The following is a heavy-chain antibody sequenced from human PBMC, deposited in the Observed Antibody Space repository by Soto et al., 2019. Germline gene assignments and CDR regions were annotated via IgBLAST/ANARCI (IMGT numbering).Heavy chain of an antibody. J-gene: IGHJ5*01. D-gene: IGHD2-21*02. CDR1: GGTFSSYA. V-gene: IGHV1-69*13. Sequence: SVKVSCKASGGTFSSYAISWVRQAPGQGLEWMGGIIPIFGTANYAQKFQGRVTITADESTSTAYMELSSLRSEDTAVYYCARHVYEFDNGDNNWFDSWGQGILVTVS. CDR2: IIPIFGTA. CDR3: ARHVYEFDNGDNNWFDS.